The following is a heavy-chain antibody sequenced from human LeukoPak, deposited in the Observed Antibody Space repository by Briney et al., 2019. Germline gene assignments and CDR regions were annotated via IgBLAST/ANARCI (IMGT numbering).Heavy chain of an antibody. CDR2: ISAHNGAT. D-gene: IGHD3-3*01. Sequence: ASVKVSCKASGDTFSSYGISWIRQSPGQGLEWMGWISAHNGATNFAQKFQGRLTMTADTSTTTAYMELRSLTSDDTAIYYCARDGETISGMVIPSNYCGQGTLVTVSP. J-gene: IGHJ4*02. CDR1: GDTFSSYG. V-gene: IGHV1-18*01. CDR3: ARDGETISGMVIPSNY.